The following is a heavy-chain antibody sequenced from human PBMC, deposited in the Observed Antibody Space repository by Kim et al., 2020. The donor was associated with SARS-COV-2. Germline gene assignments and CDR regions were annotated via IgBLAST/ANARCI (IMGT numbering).Heavy chain of an antibody. D-gene: IGHD3-9*01. CDR1: GFTFSSYA. Sequence: GGSLRLSCAASGFTFSSYAMHWVRQTPGKGLEWVAVISYDGSNKYYADSVKGRFTISRDNSKNTLYLQMNSLRAEDTAVYYCAREIELCHPETPIFGDY. CDR2: ISYDGSNK. V-gene: IGHV3-30*04. CDR3: AREIELCHPETPIFGDY. J-gene: IGHJ4*01.